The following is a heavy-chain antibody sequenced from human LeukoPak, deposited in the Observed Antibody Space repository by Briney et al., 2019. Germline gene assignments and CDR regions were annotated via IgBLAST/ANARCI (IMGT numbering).Heavy chain of an antibody. J-gene: IGHJ1*01. CDR2: IKSKTDGGTT. D-gene: IGHD2-2*01. Sequence: GGSLGLSCAASGFTFSNAWINWVRQAPGKGLEWVGHIKSKTDGGTTDYAAPVKGRFTISRDDSKNTLYLQMNSLKTEDTALYYCTTDPLGYCSSTSCYAYFQHWGQGTLVTVSS. CDR3: TTDPLGYCSSTSCYAYFQH. V-gene: IGHV3-15*01. CDR1: GFTFSNAW.